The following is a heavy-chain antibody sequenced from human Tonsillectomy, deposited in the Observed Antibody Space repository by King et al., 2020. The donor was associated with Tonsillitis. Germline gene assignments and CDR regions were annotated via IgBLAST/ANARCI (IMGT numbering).Heavy chain of an antibody. CDR2: IYYSGST. Sequence: VQLQESGPGLVKPSETLSLTCTVSGGSISSYYWSWIRQPPGKGLEWIGYIYYSGSTNYNPSLKSRVTISVDTSKNQFSLKLSSVTAADTAVYYCAGSSGRITIFGVVNANWFDPWAQGTLVPVSS. J-gene: IGHJ5*02. CDR1: GGSISSYY. CDR3: AGSSGRITIFGVVNANWFDP. D-gene: IGHD3-3*01. V-gene: IGHV4-59*08.